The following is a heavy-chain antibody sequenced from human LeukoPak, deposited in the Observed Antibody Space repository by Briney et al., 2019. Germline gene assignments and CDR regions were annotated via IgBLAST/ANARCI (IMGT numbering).Heavy chain of an antibody. Sequence: GGSLRLSCAASGFTFSSYAMSWVRQAPGKGLEWVSAISGSGGSTYYADSVKGRFTISRDNSKNTLYLQMNSLRAEDTAVYYCAKFSGYSYGLWSWFDPWGQGTLVTVSS. J-gene: IGHJ5*02. CDR2: ISGSGGST. V-gene: IGHV3-23*01. CDR1: GFTFSSYA. CDR3: AKFSGYSYGLWSWFDP. D-gene: IGHD5-18*01.